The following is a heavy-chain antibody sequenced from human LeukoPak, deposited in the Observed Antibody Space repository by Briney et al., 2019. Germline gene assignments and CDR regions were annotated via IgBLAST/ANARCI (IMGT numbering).Heavy chain of an antibody. D-gene: IGHD3-16*01. CDR3: ARDLYGDYFDY. J-gene: IGHJ4*02. Sequence: KFQGRVSITRDTSASTAYMELSSLTSEDTAVYYCARDLYGDYFDYWGQGTLVTVPS. V-gene: IGHV1-3*01.